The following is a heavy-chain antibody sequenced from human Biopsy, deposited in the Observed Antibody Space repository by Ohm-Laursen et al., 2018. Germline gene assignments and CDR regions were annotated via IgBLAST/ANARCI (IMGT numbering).Heavy chain of an antibody. CDR3: ARESPLRLGVCGAIRCFKEVFGMDV. V-gene: IGHV1-46*01. CDR1: GYNFGKYY. D-gene: IGHD2-21*01. Sequence: GASVKVSCKASGYNFGKYYINWVRKVPGQGLEWLGVVNPVAEATMYAQKFQDRITLTRDASTNTVYMDLTSLTSEDTAVYYCARESPLRLGVCGAIRCFKEVFGMDVWGQGTTVIVSS. J-gene: IGHJ6*02. CDR2: VNPVAEAT.